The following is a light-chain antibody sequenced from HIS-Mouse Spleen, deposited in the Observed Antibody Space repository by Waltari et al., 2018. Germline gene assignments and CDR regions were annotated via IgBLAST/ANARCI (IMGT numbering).Light chain of an antibody. J-gene: IGLJ1*01. CDR3: SSYTSSSTYV. CDR1: SSAVGGYNY. Sequence: QSALTQPASVSGSPGQSITIPCPGTSSAVGGYNYVSWYQPNPGKAPTLMIYDVSNRPSGVSNRFSGSKSGNTASLTISGLQTEDEADYYCSSYTSSSTYVFGTGTKVTVL. V-gene: IGLV2-14*03. CDR2: DVS.